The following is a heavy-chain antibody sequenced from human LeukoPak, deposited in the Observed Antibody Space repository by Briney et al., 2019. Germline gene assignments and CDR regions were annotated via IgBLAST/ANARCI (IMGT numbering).Heavy chain of an antibody. CDR2: ISSSSSYI. D-gene: IGHD3-3*01. Sequence: GGSLRLSCAASGFIFSSYSMNWVRQAPGKGLEWVSSISSSSSYIYYGDSVKGRFTISRDKAKNSLYLQMNSLRAEDTAVYYCAREDDGYYGNDYWGQGTLVTVSS. CDR1: GFIFSSYS. J-gene: IGHJ4*02. V-gene: IGHV3-21*01. CDR3: AREDDGYYGNDY.